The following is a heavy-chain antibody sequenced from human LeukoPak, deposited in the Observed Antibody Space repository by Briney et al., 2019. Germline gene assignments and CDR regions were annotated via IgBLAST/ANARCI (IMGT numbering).Heavy chain of an antibody. J-gene: IGHJ1*01. D-gene: IGHD3-9*01. Sequence: LRLSCAASGFTLSSYAMSWVRQPPGKGLEWIGFIYHSVDTHYNPSLRSRVAISVGRSKNRLSLKMNSVTAADTAVYYCARSRTAYYRYLERWGQGALVTVSS. CDR3: ARSRTAYYRYLER. CDR2: IYHSVDT. CDR1: GFTLSSYA. V-gene: IGHV4-30-2*01.